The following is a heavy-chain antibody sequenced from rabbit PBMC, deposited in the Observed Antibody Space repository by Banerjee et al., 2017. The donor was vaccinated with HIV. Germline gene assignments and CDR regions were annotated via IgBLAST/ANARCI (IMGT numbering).Heavy chain of an antibody. CDR3: ARDDYGDYYFNF. Sequence: QEQLKESGGGLVKPGGTLTLTCKASGIDFSSSYWICWVRQAPGKGLEWIACIYAGSSGSTYYASWAKGRFTISKTSSTTVTLQMTSLTAADTATYFCARDDYGDYYFNFWGQGTLVT. CDR1: GIDFSSSYW. V-gene: IGHV1S45*01. CDR2: IYAGSSGST. J-gene: IGHJ4*01. D-gene: IGHD2-1*01.